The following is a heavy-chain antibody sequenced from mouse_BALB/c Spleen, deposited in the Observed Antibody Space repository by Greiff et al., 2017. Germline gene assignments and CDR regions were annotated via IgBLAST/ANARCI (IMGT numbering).Heavy chain of an antibody. CDR1: GYSITSGYY. CDR2: ISYDGSN. V-gene: IGHV3-6*02. CDR3: AHLIWYPYAMDY. D-gene: IGHD2-1*01. J-gene: IGHJ4*01. Sequence: EVKLQESGPGLVKPSQSLSLTCSVTGYSITSGYYWNWIRQFPGNKLEWMGYISYDGSNNYNPSLKNRISITRDTSKNQFFLKLNSVTTEDTATYYCAHLIWYPYAMDYWGQGTSVTVSS.